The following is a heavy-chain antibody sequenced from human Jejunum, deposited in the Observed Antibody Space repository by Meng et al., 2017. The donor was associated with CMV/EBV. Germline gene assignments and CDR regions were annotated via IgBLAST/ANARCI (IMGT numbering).Heavy chain of an antibody. CDR2: NYYSGST. Sequence: QAQRQESGPGLVKPSETLSLTCAVSGGSISTYYWSWIRQPPGKGLEWIGNNYYSGSTNYNPSLASRVTISVDSSKNQFSLKLSSVTAADTAVYYCARHQNGGTYPLDYWGQGTLVTVSS. CDR3: ARHQNGGTYPLDY. D-gene: IGHD3-16*02. J-gene: IGHJ4*02. CDR1: GGSISTYY. V-gene: IGHV4-59*08.